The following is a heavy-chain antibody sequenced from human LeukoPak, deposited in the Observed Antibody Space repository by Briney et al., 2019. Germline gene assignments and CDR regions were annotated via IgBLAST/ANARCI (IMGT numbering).Heavy chain of an antibody. CDR1: GYTFTSYD. CDR3: ARLCSSGWHRDY. V-gene: IGHV1-8*03. D-gene: IGHD6-19*01. Sequence: ASVKVSCKASGYTFTSYDINWVRQATGQGLEWMGWMNPNSGNTGYAQKFQGRVTITRNTSISTAYMELSSLRSEDTAVYYCARLCSSGWHRDYWGQGTLVTVSS. CDR2: MNPNSGNT. J-gene: IGHJ4*02.